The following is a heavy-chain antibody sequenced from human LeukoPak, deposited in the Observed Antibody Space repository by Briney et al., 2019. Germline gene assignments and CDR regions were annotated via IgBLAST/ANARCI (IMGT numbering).Heavy chain of an antibody. D-gene: IGHD6-19*01. J-gene: IGHJ4*02. V-gene: IGHV1-69*06. CDR1: GYTFTSYD. Sequence: SVKVSCKASGYTFTSYDINWVRQATGQGLEWMGGIIPIFGTANYAQKFQGRVTITADKSTSTAYMELSSLRSEDTAVYYCARSTGAVGFDYWGQGTLVTVSS. CDR2: IIPIFGTA. CDR3: ARSTGAVGFDY.